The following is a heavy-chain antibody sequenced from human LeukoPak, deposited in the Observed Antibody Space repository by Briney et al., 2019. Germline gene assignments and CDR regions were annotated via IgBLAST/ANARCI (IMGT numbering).Heavy chain of an antibody. CDR1: GFTFSSYA. CDR2: ISGSGGST. CDR3: VGAKDYYYGMDV. Sequence: PGGSLRLSCAASGFTFSSYATSWVRQAPGKGLEWVSAISGSGGSTYYADSVKGRFTISRDNSKNTLYLQMNSLRAEDTAVYYCVGAKDYYYGMDVWGQGTTVTVSS. V-gene: IGHV3-23*01. J-gene: IGHJ6*02. D-gene: IGHD1-26*01.